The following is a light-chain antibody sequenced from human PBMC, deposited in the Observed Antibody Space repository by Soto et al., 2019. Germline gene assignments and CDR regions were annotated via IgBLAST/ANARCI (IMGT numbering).Light chain of an antibody. V-gene: IGLV2-14*01. J-gene: IGLJ3*02. CDR3: NSYTSTSARV. CDR2: EVS. Sequence: QSALTQPASVSGSPGQSITISCTGTSNDVGGFSFVSWYQQHPGKAPKLIIYEVSNRPSGVSKRFSGSKSGNTASLTISGLQAEDEADYYCNSYTSTSARVFGGGTKLTVL. CDR1: SNDVGGFSF.